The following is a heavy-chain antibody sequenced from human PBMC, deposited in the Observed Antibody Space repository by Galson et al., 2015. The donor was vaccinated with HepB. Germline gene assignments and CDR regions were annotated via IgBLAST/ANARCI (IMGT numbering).Heavy chain of an antibody. Sequence: SVKVSCKVSGYTLTDLSIRWVRQAPGQGLEWMGGFVPVFGEAIYAQKFQGRVTITADASTDTAYMELSSLRSEDTAVYYCATAHNVRSFDYWGQGTPVTVSS. V-gene: IGHV1-24*01. CDR3: ATAHNVRSFDY. J-gene: IGHJ4*02. CDR2: FVPVFGEA. CDR1: GYTLTDLS. D-gene: IGHD1-1*01.